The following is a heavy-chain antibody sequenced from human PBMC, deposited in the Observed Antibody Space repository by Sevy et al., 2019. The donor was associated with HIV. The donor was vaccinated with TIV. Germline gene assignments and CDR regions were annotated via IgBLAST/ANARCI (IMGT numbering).Heavy chain of an antibody. V-gene: IGHV1-24*01. Sequence: ASVKVSCKVSGYTLTQLSVHWARQAPGKGLEWMGSFDPEYGETIYAQNFQGRVTMTEDTSTDTAYMDLSSLRSEDTAVYYCATTKDYYDSSGSPFDYWGQGTLVTVSS. D-gene: IGHD3-22*01. CDR2: FDPEYGET. CDR3: ATTKDYYDSSGSPFDY. CDR1: GYTLTQLS. J-gene: IGHJ4*02.